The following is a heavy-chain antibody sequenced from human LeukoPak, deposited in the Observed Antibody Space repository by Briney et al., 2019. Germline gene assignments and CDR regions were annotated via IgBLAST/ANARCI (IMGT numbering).Heavy chain of an antibody. Sequence: SETLSLTCTVSGGSISSGSYYWSWIRQPAGKGLEWIGRIYTSGSTNYNPSLKSRVTISVDTSKNQFSLKLSSVTAADTAVYYCARDRPKHYDFWSGYYPLDYWGQGTLVTVSS. CDR1: GGSISSGSYY. V-gene: IGHV4-61*02. CDR3: ARDRPKHYDFWSGYYPLDY. CDR2: IYTSGST. J-gene: IGHJ4*02. D-gene: IGHD3-3*01.